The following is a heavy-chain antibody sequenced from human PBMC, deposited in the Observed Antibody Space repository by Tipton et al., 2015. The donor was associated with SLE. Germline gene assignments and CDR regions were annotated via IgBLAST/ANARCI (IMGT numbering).Heavy chain of an antibody. V-gene: IGHV4-34*01. J-gene: IGHJ4*02. Sequence: TLSLTCAVYGGSFSDYSWSWIRQPPGKGLEWIGEINHSGSTNYNPSLKSRVTISIDTSKNQFSLGLSSATAAGTAVYYCARDCTTGVCYTTSFDYWGQGTLVTVSP. CDR1: GGSFSDYS. CDR2: INHSGST. CDR3: ARDCTTGVCYTTSFDY. D-gene: IGHD2-8*01.